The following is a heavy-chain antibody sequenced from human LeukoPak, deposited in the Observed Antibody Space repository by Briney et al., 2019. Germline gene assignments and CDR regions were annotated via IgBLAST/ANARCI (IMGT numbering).Heavy chain of an antibody. CDR3: AKEGYCSSISCHGFDL. J-gene: IGHJ5*02. CDR1: GGSISSYY. D-gene: IGHD2-2*01. CDR2: IYTSGST. V-gene: IGHV4-4*07. Sequence: SETLSLTCSVSGGSISSYYWSWIRQPAGKGLEWIGRIYTSGSTNYNPSLRSRVPILVDKTKNQLSLKLRSVTAADTALYYCAKEGYCSSISCHGFDLWGQGTLVTVSS.